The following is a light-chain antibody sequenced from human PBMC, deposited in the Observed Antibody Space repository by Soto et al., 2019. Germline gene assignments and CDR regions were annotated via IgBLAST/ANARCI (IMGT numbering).Light chain of an antibody. CDR2: AAS. CDR3: QQNYSPPFT. CDR1: QTITRY. V-gene: IGKV1-39*01. Sequence: DIQMTQSPSSLSASVGDRVTITCRASQTITRYLNWYQQKPGKAPKLLIYAASSLQSGVPSRFSGGGSGTDFSLTISSLQPEDFATYYCQQNYSPPFTFGPGTQVDSK. J-gene: IGKJ3*01.